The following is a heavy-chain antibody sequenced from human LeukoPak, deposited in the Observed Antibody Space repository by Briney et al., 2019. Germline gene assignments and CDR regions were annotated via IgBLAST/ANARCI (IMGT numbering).Heavy chain of an antibody. J-gene: IGHJ4*02. Sequence: GGSLRLSCAASGFTFSRDWMHWVRQAPGKGLVWVSRISDDGSITTYADSVQGRFTISRDNSKNTLYLQMNSLRAEDTAVYYCAKRGSGYNHFDYWGQGTLVTVSS. CDR2: ISDDGSIT. D-gene: IGHD3-3*01. V-gene: IGHV3-74*03. CDR1: GFTFSRDW. CDR3: AKRGSGYNHFDY.